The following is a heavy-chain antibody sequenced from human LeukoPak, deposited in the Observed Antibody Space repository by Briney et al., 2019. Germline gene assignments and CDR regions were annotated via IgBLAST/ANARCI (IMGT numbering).Heavy chain of an antibody. CDR3: AKDLKMANTPYYFDY. CDR1: GFTFSSYA. CDR2: ISGSGGST. J-gene: IGHJ4*02. V-gene: IGHV3-23*01. Sequence: PGGSLRLSCAASGFTFSSYAISWVRQAPGKGLEWVSAISGSGGSTYYADSVKGRFTISRDNSKNTLYLQMNSLRAEDTAVYYCAKDLKMANTPYYFDYWGQGTLITVSS. D-gene: IGHD5-24*01.